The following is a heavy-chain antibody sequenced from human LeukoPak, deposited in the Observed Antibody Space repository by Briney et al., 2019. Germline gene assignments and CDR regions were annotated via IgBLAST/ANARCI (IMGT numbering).Heavy chain of an antibody. J-gene: IGHJ4*02. D-gene: IGHD2-2*01. CDR2: IYYSGST. CDR3: ARVPDYCSSTSCYAAGGDY. CDR1: GGSISSYY. V-gene: IGHV4-59*01. Sequence: PSETLSLTCTVSGGSISSYYWSWIRQPPGKGLDWIGYIYYSGSTNYNPSLKSRVTISVDTSKNQFSLKLSSVTAADTAVYYCARVPDYCSSTSCYAAGGDYWGQGTLVTVSS.